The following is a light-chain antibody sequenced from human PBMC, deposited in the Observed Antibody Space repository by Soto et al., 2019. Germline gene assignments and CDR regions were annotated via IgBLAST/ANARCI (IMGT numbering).Light chain of an antibody. CDR1: QDIVGR. V-gene: IGKV1-12*01. J-gene: IGKJ2*01. Sequence: DIQMTQSPSSVSASVGDRITITCRASQDIVGRLAWFQQKPGKAPQYLIQAASILQSGVPSRFSGLGSGTDFTLTITSLQPEDSATYFCQQSYTTVYTFGLGTKVDIK. CDR2: AAS. CDR3: QQSYTTVYT.